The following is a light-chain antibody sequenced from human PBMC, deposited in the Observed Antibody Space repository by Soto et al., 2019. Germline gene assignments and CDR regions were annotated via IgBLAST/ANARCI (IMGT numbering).Light chain of an antibody. Sequence: QLVLTQPPSASASLGASVTLTCTLSSGYSNYKVDWYQQRPGKGPRFVMRVGTGGIVGSKGDGIPDRFSVLGSGLNRYLTIKNIQEEDESDYHCGADHGSGSKFVVFGGGTKLTVL. CDR3: GADHGSGSKFVV. V-gene: IGLV9-49*01. CDR1: SGYSNYK. J-gene: IGLJ2*01. CDR2: VGTGGIVG.